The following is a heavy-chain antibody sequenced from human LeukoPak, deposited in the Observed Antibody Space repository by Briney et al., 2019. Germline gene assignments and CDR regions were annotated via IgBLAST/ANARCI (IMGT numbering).Heavy chain of an antibody. J-gene: IGHJ4*02. CDR3: AKPIMTTVTTLGLYFDY. Sequence: PGGSLRLSCAASGFTFSNYSMNWVRQAPGKGLEWVSSISSRSTYIYYADSVKGRFTISRDNAKNSLYLQMNSLRAEDTAVYYCAKPIMTTVTTLGLYFDYWGQGALVTVSS. D-gene: IGHD4-17*01. V-gene: IGHV3-21*01. CDR2: ISSRSTYI. CDR1: GFTFSNYS.